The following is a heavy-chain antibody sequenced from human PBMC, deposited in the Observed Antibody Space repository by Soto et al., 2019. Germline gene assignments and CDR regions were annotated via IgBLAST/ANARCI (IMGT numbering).Heavy chain of an antibody. CDR3: AIERPDGSRLDP. D-gene: IGHD6-13*01. V-gene: IGHV4-30-4*01. J-gene: IGHJ5*02. CDR2: IYYSGST. CDR1: GGSISSGGYY. Sequence: QVQLQESGPGLVKPSQTLSLTCTVSGGSISSGGYYWSWIRQPPGKGLEWIGYIYYSGSTYYNPSLKTRVTISIDTTKNQFSLKLSSVTAAETAVYYCAIERPDGSRLDPWGQGTLVTVSS.